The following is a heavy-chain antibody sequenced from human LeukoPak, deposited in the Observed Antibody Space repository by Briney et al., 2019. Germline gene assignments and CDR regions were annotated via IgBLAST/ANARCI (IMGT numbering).Heavy chain of an antibody. D-gene: IGHD4-23*01. V-gene: IGHV3-21*01. CDR3: ARSTVVTTYYCYGMDV. J-gene: IGHJ6*02. CDR1: GFTFSSYS. Sequence: PGGSLRLSCAASGFTFSSYSMNWVRQAPGKGLEWVSSISSSSSYIYYADSVKGRFTISRDNAKNSLYLQMNSLRAEDTAVYYCARSTVVTTYYCYGMDVWGQGTTVTVSS. CDR2: ISSSSSYI.